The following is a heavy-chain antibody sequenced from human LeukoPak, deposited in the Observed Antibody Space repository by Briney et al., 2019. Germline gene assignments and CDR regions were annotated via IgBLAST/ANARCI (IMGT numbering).Heavy chain of an antibody. CDR3: AKDRYCGGDCYSEGDY. D-gene: IGHD2-21*02. J-gene: IGHJ4*02. Sequence: GGSLRLSCAASGFTFSSYGMSWVRQAPGKGLEWVSAISGSGGSTYYADSVKGRFTISRDNSKNTLYLQMNSLRAEDTAVYYCAKDRYCGGDCYSEGDYWGQGTLVTVSS. CDR2: ISGSGGST. V-gene: IGHV3-23*01. CDR1: GFTFSSYG.